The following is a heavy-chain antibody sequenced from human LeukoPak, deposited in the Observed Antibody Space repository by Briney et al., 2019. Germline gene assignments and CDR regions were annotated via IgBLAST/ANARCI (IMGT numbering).Heavy chain of an antibody. D-gene: IGHD2-2*01. V-gene: IGHV3-20*04. Sequence: GGSLRLSCAASGFTFDDYGMSWVRQAPGKGLEWVSGINWNGGSTGYADSVKGRFTISRDNAKNSLYLQMNSLRAEDTALYYCARVVGYYSSTSCYWDYWGQGTLVTVSS. CDR1: GFTFDDYG. CDR2: INWNGGST. J-gene: IGHJ4*02. CDR3: ARVVGYYSSTSCYWDY.